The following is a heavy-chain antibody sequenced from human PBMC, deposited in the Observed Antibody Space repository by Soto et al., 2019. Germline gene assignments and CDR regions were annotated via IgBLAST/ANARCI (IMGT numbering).Heavy chain of an antibody. CDR3: VATTMASYDGMDV. D-gene: IGHD5-12*01. CDR2: INHSGTT. Sequence: QVQLQQWGAGLLKPSETLSLTCAVYGGSFSDYFWSWIRQPPGKGLEWIGEINHSGTTNYNPSPKSPVTISADTSKNHFSMNLTSVTAADTAVYYSVATTMASYDGMDVWGQGTTVTVSS. V-gene: IGHV4-34*01. J-gene: IGHJ6*02. CDR1: GGSFSDYF.